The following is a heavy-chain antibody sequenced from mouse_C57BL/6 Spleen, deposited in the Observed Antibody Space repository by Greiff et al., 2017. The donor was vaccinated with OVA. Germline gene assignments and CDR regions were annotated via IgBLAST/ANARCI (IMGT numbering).Heavy chain of an antibody. D-gene: IGHD1-1*01. CDR2: IYPRSGNT. J-gene: IGHJ4*01. CDR3: ARDYYGSSSSAMDY. CDR1: GYTFTSYG. Sequence: VHLVESGAELARPGASVKLSCKASGYTFTSYGISWVKQRTGQGLEWIGEIYPRSGNTYYNEKFKGKATLTADKSSSTAYMELRSLTSEDSAVYFCARDYYGSSSSAMDYWGQGTSVTVSS. V-gene: IGHV1-81*01.